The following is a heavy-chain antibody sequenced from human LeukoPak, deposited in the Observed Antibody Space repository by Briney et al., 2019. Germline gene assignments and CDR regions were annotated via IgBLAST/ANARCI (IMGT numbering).Heavy chain of an antibody. CDR2: IGDYNGST. CDR3: ARVGAQGIVVVYMSYFDY. J-gene: IGHJ4*02. V-gene: IGHV1-18*01. CDR1: GYTFTSYG. Sequence: TSVKLSCKAAGYTFTSYGISWVRQAPRQRREGLGWIGDYNGSTNYAQKLQGRVTMTTDTSTSTAYMELRSLRSDDTAVYYCARVGAQGIVVVYMSYFDYWGQGTLVTVSS. D-gene: IGHD3-22*01.